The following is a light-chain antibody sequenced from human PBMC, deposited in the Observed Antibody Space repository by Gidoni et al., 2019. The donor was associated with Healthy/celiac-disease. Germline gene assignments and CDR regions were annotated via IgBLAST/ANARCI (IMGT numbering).Light chain of an antibody. J-gene: IGKJ3*01. V-gene: IGKV3-11*01. Sequence: EIVFTQSPATLSLSPGERATLSCRASQSVSSYLLWYQQKPGQAPRRLIDDASNRATGIPARFSGSGAGTDFTLTISSLEPEDFAVYYCQQRSNWPPETFGPGTKVDIK. CDR1: QSVSSY. CDR3: QQRSNWPPET. CDR2: DAS.